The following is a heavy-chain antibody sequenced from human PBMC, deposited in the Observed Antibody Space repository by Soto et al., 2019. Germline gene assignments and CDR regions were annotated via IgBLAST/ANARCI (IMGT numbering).Heavy chain of an antibody. CDR3: ARDLVSRGSYPRYYYYGMDV. CDR1: GGTFSSYA. J-gene: IGHJ6*02. D-gene: IGHD1-26*01. CDR2: IIPIFGTA. V-gene: IGHV1-69*13. Sequence: SVKVSCKASGGTFSSYAISWVRQAPGQGLEWMGGIIPIFGTANYAQKFQGRVTITADESTSTAYMELSSLRSEDTAAYYCARDLVSRGSYPRYYYYGMDVWGQGTTVTVSS.